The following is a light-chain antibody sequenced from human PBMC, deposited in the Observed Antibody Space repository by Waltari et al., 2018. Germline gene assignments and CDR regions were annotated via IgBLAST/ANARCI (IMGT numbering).Light chain of an antibody. V-gene: IGLV2-23*01. CDR2: EPT. CDR1: SSDVGNFNL. J-gene: IGLJ3*02. Sequence: QSALTQPASVSGSPGQSITISCTGSSSDVGNFNLVSWYQLHPGKAPKLLVFEPTKRPSGISYHFSGSKSGNTASLTISGLQAEDEADYFCCSYAGSSSPRLFGGGTKLSVL. CDR3: CSYAGSSSPRL.